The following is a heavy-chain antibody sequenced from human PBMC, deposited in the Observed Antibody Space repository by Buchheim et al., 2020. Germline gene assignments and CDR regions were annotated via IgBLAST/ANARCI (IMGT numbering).Heavy chain of an antibody. CDR2: VKKDGSET. J-gene: IGHJ4*02. Sequence: EVQLVESGGGLVQPGGSLRLSCAASGFTFTNNGMSWVRQPPGKGLEWVASVKKDGSETYYVDFARGRFTISRDTAKNSLYLQMNSLRAEDTAVYFCARGGGWTDFWGQGA. V-gene: IGHV3-7*01. CDR3: ARGGGWTDF. CDR1: GFTFTNNG. D-gene: IGHD6-19*01.